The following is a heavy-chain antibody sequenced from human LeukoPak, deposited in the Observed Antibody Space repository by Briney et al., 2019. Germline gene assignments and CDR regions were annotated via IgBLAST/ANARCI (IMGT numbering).Heavy chain of an antibody. J-gene: IGHJ4*02. V-gene: IGHV4-34*01. Sequence: SASLSLTWAVYGGSVSGYYWTWVRQPPGEGMEWIGEINHSGSTNYNPSLKSRVTVSVDTSKNQFSLKLTSVTAADTAVYYCARARGAEAIDSWGQGTLVTVSS. CDR3: ARARGAEAIDS. CDR2: INHSGST. D-gene: IGHD6-25*01. CDR1: GGSVSGYY.